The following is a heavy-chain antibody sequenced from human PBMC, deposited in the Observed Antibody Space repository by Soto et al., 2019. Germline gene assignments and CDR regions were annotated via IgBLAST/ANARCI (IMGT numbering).Heavy chain of an antibody. V-gene: IGHV3-30*18. D-gene: IGHD3-10*01. Sequence: AGGSLRLSCAASGFTFSSYGMHWVRQAPGKGLEWVAVISYDGSNKYYADSVKGRFTISRDNSKNTLYLQMNSLRAEDTAVYYCAKSGLLWFGELFDPAFDYWGQGTLVTVSS. CDR2: ISYDGSNK. CDR1: GFTFSSYG. CDR3: AKSGLLWFGELFDPAFDY. J-gene: IGHJ4*02.